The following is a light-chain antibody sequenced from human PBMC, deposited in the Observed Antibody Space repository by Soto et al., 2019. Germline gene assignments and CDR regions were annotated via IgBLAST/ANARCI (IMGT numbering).Light chain of an antibody. V-gene: IGKV3-20*01. CDR2: GAS. Sequence: EIVLTQSPGTLSLSPGERATLSCRASQSVSSSYLGWYQQKPGQAPRLFIYGASNRATGIPDRFSGSGSGTEFTLTISRLEPEDFAVYYCQQYGSSPPLTFGGGTKVDIK. J-gene: IGKJ4*01. CDR3: QQYGSSPPLT. CDR1: QSVSSSY.